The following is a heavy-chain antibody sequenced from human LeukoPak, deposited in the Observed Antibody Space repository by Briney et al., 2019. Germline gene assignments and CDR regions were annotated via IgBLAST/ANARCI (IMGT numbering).Heavy chain of an antibody. CDR3: ARDRCSSTSCWFDL. Sequence: GESPRLSCAASGFTFSSYSMNWVRQAPGKGLEWVSSISSSSSYIYYADSVKGRFTVSRDNAKNSLYLQMNSLRAEDTAVYYCARDRCSSTSCWFDLWGQGTLVTVSS. J-gene: IGHJ5*02. D-gene: IGHD2-2*01. CDR2: ISSSSSYI. CDR1: GFTFSSYS. V-gene: IGHV3-21*01.